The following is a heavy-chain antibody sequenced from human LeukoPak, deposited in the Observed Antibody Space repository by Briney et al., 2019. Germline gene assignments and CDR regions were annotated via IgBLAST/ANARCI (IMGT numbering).Heavy chain of an antibody. CDR1: GYSISSGYT. Sequence: ETLSLTCTVSGYSISSGYTWGWVRQPPGKGPEWIGITHHSGATYYSPSLRSRVTMSIDTSKNQFSLRLRSVTAADTAVYYCARVPGAYYDTLIGFGSGWFDTWGQGILVSVSS. CDR3: ARVPGAYYDTLIGFGSGWFDT. V-gene: IGHV4-38-2*02. J-gene: IGHJ5*02. CDR2: THHSGAT. D-gene: IGHD3-9*01.